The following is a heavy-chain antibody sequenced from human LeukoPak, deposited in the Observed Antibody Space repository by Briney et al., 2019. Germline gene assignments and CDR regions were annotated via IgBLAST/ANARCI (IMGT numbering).Heavy chain of an antibody. CDR3: AKGDNWNDSDYFDY. Sequence: PGGTLRLSCAASGFTFSSYGMSWVRQAPGKGLEWVSAISGSGGSTYYADSVKGRFTISRDNSKNTLYLQMNSLRAEDTAVYYCAKGDNWNDSDYFDYWGQGTLVTVSS. J-gene: IGHJ4*02. CDR2: ISGSGGST. V-gene: IGHV3-23*01. D-gene: IGHD1-20*01. CDR1: GFTFSSYG.